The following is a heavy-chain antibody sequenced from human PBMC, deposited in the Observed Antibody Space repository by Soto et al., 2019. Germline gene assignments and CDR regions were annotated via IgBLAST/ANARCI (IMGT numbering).Heavy chain of an antibody. Sequence: VASVKVSCKASGYTFTRYGINWVRQAPGQGLEGMAWISAHNGNTRYAQRLQGRLTMTTDTSTSTANMELRSMRSDDTAVHHCARDTWIQLWLDYTGMDVWGQGTTVTVS. V-gene: IGHV1-18*01. CDR1: GYTFTRYG. CDR3: ARDTWIQLWLDYTGMDV. D-gene: IGHD5-18*01. CDR2: ISAHNGNT. J-gene: IGHJ6*02.